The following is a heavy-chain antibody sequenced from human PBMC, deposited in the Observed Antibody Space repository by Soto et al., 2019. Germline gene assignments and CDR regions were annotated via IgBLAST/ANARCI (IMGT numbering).Heavy chain of an antibody. V-gene: IGHV4-31*03. D-gene: IGHD3-10*01. J-gene: IGHJ5*02. CDR2: IYYSGST. CDR3: ARGGGGVLLRFGAFDP. Sequence: QVQLQESGPGLVKPSQTLSLTCTVSGGSISSGGYYWSWIRQHPGKGLEWIGYIYYSGSTYYNPSLKSRVTLSVDASKTQFCLKLSSVTPADTAVYYCARGGGGVLLRFGAFDPWGQGTLVTVSS. CDR1: GGSISSGGYY.